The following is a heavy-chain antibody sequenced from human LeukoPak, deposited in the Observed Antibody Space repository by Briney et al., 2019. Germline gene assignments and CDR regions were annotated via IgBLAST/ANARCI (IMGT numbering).Heavy chain of an antibody. CDR3: ARGRESTSVPGQLWFGEPPARLYYYYMDV. CDR1: GYTFTSYD. J-gene: IGHJ6*03. V-gene: IGHV1-8*03. CDR2: MNPNSGNT. Sequence: GASVKVSCKASGYTFTSYDINWVRQATGQGLEWMGWMNPNSGNTGYAPKFQGRVTITRNTSISTAYMELSSLRSEDTAVYYCARGRESTSVPGQLWFGEPPARLYYYYMDVWGKGTTVTVSS. D-gene: IGHD3-10*01.